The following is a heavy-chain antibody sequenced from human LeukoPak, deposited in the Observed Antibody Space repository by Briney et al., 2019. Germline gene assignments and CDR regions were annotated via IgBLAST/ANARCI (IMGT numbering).Heavy chain of an antibody. V-gene: IGHV1-18*04. Sequence: ASVKVSCKASDYTFTSYGFSWVRQAPGQGLEYMGWISGYNGNTNYPQKFQVRVTMTRDTSTSTVYMELRSLRSDDTAVYYCARGGYGDYYFDYWGQGTLVTVSS. D-gene: IGHD4-17*01. CDR3: ARGGYGDYYFDY. J-gene: IGHJ4*02. CDR2: ISGYNGNT. CDR1: DYTFTSYG.